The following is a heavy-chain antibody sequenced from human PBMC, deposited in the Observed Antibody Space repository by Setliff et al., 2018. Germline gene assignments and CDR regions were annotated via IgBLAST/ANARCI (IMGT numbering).Heavy chain of an antibody. J-gene: IGHJ6*03. V-gene: IGHV4-61*09. Sequence: SETLSLTCTVSGGSISSDSHYWAWVRQPAGKGLELIGQIYSNGRTYYNPPLKNRLTISLDTSKNQFSLRLNSMTAADTAVYYCARGITSGGYWGQRFLYLDVWGRGTTVTVSS. CDR2: IYSNGRT. D-gene: IGHD3-22*01. CDR3: ARGITSGGYWGQRFLYLDV. CDR1: GGSISSDSHY.